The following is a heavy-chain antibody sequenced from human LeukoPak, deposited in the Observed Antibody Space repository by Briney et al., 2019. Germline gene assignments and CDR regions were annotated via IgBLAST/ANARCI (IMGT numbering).Heavy chain of an antibody. D-gene: IGHD3-22*01. CDR2: IYYSGST. Sequence: SETLSLTCTVSGGSISSYYWSWIRQRPGKGLEWIGYIYYSGSTNYNPSLKSRVTISVDTSKNQFSLKLSSVTAADTAVYYCARVQYYDSSGPSAEPDWYFGLWGRGTLVTVSS. CDR1: GGSISSYY. V-gene: IGHV4-59*01. CDR3: ARVQYYDSSGPSAEPDWYFGL. J-gene: IGHJ2*01.